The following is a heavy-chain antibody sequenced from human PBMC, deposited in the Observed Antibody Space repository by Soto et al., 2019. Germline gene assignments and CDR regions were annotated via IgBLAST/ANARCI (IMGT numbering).Heavy chain of an antibody. D-gene: IGHD6-6*01. V-gene: IGHV1-2*04. CDR1: GYTFTGYY. CDR2: INPNSGGT. CDR3: ARDLSIAALVYYGMDV. Sequence: ASVKVSCKASGYTFTGYYMRWVRQAPGQGLEWMGWINPNSGGTNYAQKFQGWVTMTRDTSISTAYMELSRLRSDDTAVYYCARDLSIAALVYYGMDVWGQGTTVTVSS. J-gene: IGHJ6*02.